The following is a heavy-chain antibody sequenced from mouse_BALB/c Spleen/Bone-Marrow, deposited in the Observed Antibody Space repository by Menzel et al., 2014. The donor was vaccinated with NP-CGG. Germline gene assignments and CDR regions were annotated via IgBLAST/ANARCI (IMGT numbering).Heavy chain of an antibody. CDR3: AREIINDYHWYFDV. J-gene: IGHJ1*01. CDR2: IRNKANGYTT. V-gene: IGHV7-3*02. CDR1: GFTFTDYY. D-gene: IGHD2-4*01. Sequence: EVKLVESGGGLVQPGGSPRLSCATSGFTFTDYYMSWVRQPPGKALEWLGFIRNKANGYTTEYSASVKGRFTISRDNSQSILYLQMNTLRAEDSATYYCAREIINDYHWYFDVWGAGTTVTVSS.